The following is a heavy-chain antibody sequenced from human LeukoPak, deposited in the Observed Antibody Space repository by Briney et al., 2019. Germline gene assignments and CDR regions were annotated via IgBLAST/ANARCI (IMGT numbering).Heavy chain of an antibody. CDR3: ARHLGTVTYDY. Sequence: ASVKVSCKASGYTFTRYDINWVRQATGQGLEWMGWMNPNSGSTGYAQKFQGRVTMTRNTSISTAYMELSSLRSEDTAVYYCARHLGTVTYDYWGQGTLVTVSS. D-gene: IGHD3-16*01. CDR1: GYTFTRYD. CDR2: MNPNSGST. J-gene: IGHJ4*02. V-gene: IGHV1-8*01.